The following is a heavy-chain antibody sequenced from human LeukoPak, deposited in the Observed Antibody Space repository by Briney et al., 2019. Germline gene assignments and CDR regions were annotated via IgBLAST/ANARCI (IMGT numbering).Heavy chain of an antibody. CDR2: INPNIGAT. Sequence: ASVKVSCKASGYTFTGYYIHWVRQAPGQGLEWMGCINPNIGATKYAQNFQGRVTMTRDTSTTTVYLELSRLRSDDTAVYYCARRITLIRGVSEGPGFDPWGQGTLVRVSS. J-gene: IGHJ5*02. CDR1: GYTFTGYY. D-gene: IGHD3-10*01. V-gene: IGHV1-2*02. CDR3: ARRITLIRGVSEGPGFDP.